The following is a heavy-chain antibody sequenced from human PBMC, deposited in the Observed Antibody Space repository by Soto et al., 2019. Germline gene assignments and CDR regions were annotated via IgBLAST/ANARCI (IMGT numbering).Heavy chain of an antibody. V-gene: IGHV3-72*01. D-gene: IGHD3-22*01. CDR2: TRNNVYSYTK. CDR1: GCRFNHHY. J-gene: IGHJ5*02. Sequence: GGSLRLSWALSGCRFNHHYMDWVRLSPGKGLEWVGRTRNNVYSYTKVYAPSLEGRFTISRDDSRDVLYLQMNGLKTEDTAVYYCAQASDVVVMGDWFDTWGQGTLVTVSS. CDR3: AQASDVVVMGDWFDT.